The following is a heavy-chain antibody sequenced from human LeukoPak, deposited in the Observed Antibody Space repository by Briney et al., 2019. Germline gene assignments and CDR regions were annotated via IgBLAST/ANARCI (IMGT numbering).Heavy chain of an antibody. D-gene: IGHD5-12*01. CDR1: GGSISSGDYY. V-gene: IGHV4-30-4*01. J-gene: IGHJ3*02. Sequence: PSQTLSLTCTVSGGSISSGDYYWSWIRQPPGKGLEWIGYIYYSGSTYYNPSLKSRVTISVDTSENQFSLKLSSVTAADTAVYYCARYGGYDAFDIWGQGTMVTVSS. CDR3: ARYGGYDAFDI. CDR2: IYYSGST.